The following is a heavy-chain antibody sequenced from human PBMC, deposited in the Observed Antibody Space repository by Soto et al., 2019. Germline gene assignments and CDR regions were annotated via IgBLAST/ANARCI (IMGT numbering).Heavy chain of an antibody. J-gene: IGHJ5*02. CDR2: ISYDGSNK. Sequence: HPGGSLRLSCAASGFTFSSYGMHWVRQAPGRGLEWVAVISYDGSNKYYADSVKGRFTISRDNSKNTLYLQMNSLRAEDTAVYYCAKAGSSSPRLNWFDPWGQGTLVTVSS. D-gene: IGHD6-6*01. CDR1: GFTFSSYG. V-gene: IGHV3-30*18. CDR3: AKAGSSSPRLNWFDP.